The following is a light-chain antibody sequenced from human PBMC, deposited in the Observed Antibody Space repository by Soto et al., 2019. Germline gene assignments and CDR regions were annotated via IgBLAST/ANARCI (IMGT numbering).Light chain of an antibody. CDR2: AAS. J-gene: IGKJ5*01. CDR3: QQNNNWPPIT. CDR1: QSVSSN. V-gene: IGKV3-15*01. Sequence: EFVLTQSPGTLSLSPGERATLSCRASQSVSSNLAWYQQKPGQAPRLLIYAASTRATGVPARFSGSGSGTEFTLTISSLQSEDFAVYYCQQNNNWPPITFGQGTRLEIK.